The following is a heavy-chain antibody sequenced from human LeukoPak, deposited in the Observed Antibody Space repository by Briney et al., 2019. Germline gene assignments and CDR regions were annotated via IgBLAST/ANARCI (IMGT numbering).Heavy chain of an antibody. Sequence: AGGSLRLSCAASGFTFSSYDMHWVRQATGKGLEWVSAIGAAGDTYYPGSVKGRFTISRENAKNSLYLRMNSLRAGDTAVYYCARGGELKGDVYYFDYWGQGTLVTVSS. D-gene: IGHD1-7*01. CDR1: GFTFSSYD. V-gene: IGHV3-13*01. CDR2: IGAAGDT. CDR3: ARGGELKGDVYYFDY. J-gene: IGHJ4*02.